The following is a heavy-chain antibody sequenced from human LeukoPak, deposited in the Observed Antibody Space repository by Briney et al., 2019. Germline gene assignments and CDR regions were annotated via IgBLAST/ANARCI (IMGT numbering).Heavy chain of an antibody. CDR3: ARKKGYGSGSMGKGYYYGMDV. CDR1: GDSVSSNSAA. Sequence: SQTLSLTCAISGDSVSSNSAAWNWIRQSPSRGLEWLGRTYYRSKWYNDYAVSVKSRITINPDTSKNQFSLQLNSVTAADTAVYYCARKKGYGSGSMGKGYYYGMDVWGQGTTVTVSS. CDR2: TYYRSKWYN. V-gene: IGHV6-1*01. J-gene: IGHJ6*02. D-gene: IGHD3-10*01.